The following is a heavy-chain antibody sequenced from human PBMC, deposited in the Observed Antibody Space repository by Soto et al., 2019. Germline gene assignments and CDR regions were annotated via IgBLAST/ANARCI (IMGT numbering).Heavy chain of an antibody. Sequence: GASVKVSCKASGFTFTSSAVQWVRQARGQRLEWIGWIVASSGNTNYAQKFQDRVTITADESTSTAYMELSSLRSEDTAVYYCARDISGWPRDYYYYYGMDVWGQGTTVTVSS. J-gene: IGHJ6*02. CDR1: GFTFTSSA. CDR2: IVASSGNT. D-gene: IGHD6-19*01. V-gene: IGHV1-58*01. CDR3: ARDISGWPRDYYYYYGMDV.